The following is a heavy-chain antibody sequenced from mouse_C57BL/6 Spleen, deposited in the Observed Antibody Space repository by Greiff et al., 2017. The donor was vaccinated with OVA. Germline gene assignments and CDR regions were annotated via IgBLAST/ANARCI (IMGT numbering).Heavy chain of an antibody. V-gene: IGHV1-80*01. J-gene: IGHJ2*01. CDR1: GYAFSSYW. CDR2: IYPGDGDT. Sequence: VQLQQSGAELVKPGASVKLSCKASGYAFSSYWMNWVKQRPGKGLEWIGQIYPGDGDTNYNGKFKGKATLTADKSSSTAYMQLSSLTSEDSAVYFCGRRADCCGSSPHYGGQGTTLTVSA. CDR3: GRRADCCGSSPHY. D-gene: IGHD1-1*01.